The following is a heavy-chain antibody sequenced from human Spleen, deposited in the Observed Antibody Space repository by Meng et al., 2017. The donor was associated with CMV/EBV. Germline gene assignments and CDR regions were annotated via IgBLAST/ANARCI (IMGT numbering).Heavy chain of an antibody. Sequence: SETLSLTCTVSGGPISSSRYYWGWIRQPPGKGLEWIGSIYYGGSTYYNPSLKSRVTISIDTSKNQFYLRLSSVTAADTAFYYCAKYDFWNGFYWYFDLWGRGTLVTVSS. V-gene: IGHV4-39*07. CDR3: AKYDFWNGFYWYFDL. CDR1: GGPISSSRYY. J-gene: IGHJ2*01. D-gene: IGHD3-3*01. CDR2: IYYGGST.